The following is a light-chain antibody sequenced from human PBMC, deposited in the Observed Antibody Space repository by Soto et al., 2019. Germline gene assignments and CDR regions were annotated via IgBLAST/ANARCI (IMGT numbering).Light chain of an antibody. CDR3: AAWDDSLSGLYV. CDR1: SSNIGRND. CDR2: RND. Sequence: QSVLTQPPSASGTPGQRVTISCSGSSSNIGRNDVYWYQQLPGTAPKLFIYRNDQRPSGVPDRLSGSKSGTSASLAISGLRSEDEADYYCAAWDDSLSGLYVFGTGTKLTVL. V-gene: IGLV1-47*01. J-gene: IGLJ1*01.